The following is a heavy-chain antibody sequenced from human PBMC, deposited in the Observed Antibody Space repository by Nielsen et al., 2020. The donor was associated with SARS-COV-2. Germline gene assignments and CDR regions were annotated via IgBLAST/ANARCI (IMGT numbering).Heavy chain of an antibody. CDR3: AKLSGPYGDYAGVDY. V-gene: IGHV3-23*01. J-gene: IGHJ4*02. CDR1: GFTFSSYA. Sequence: GGSLRLSCAASGFTFSSYAMSWVRQAPGKGLEWVSAISGSGGSTYYADSVKGRFTISRDNSKNALYLQMNSLRAEDTAVYYCAKLSGPYGDYAGVDYWGQGTLVTVSS. CDR2: ISGSGGST. D-gene: IGHD4-17*01.